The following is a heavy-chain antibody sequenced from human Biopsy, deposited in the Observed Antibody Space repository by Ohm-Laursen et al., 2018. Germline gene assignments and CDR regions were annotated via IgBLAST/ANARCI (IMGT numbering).Heavy chain of an antibody. V-gene: IGHV3-73*01. CDR1: GFTFSASA. Sequence: SLRLSCAASGFTFSASAVHWVRQASGKGLEWVGRIRSKAKSYATAYAASVTGRFTISRDDSKNTTYLQMSSLKTEDTAGYYCTLEGAGFDNWGQGTLVTVSS. CDR3: TLEGAGFDN. J-gene: IGHJ4*02. D-gene: IGHD3-10*01. CDR2: IRSKAKSYAT.